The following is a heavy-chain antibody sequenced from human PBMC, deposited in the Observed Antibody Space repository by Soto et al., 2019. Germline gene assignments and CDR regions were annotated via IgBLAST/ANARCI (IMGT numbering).Heavy chain of an antibody. CDR3: SKGRGGSGSLTPRVDC. CDR2: ISGGGDTT. J-gene: IGHJ4*02. CDR1: GFTFNNYA. V-gene: IGHV3-23*01. Sequence: EVQLLESGGGLVQPGGSLRLSCAASGFTFNNYAMTWVRQAPGKGLEWVSAISGGGDTTSYADSVKGRFTVSRDGSKNTLYLQISSRRAEDTALYYCSKGRGGSGSLTPRVDCWCQGTLVTVSS. D-gene: IGHD3-10*01.